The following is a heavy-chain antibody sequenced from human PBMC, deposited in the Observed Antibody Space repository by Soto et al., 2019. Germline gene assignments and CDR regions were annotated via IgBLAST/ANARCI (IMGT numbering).Heavy chain of an antibody. CDR2: VYSTGGT. D-gene: IGHD5-12*01. CDR3: ATKGGYNAQSGFSDAFDI. CDR1: GASLSICRHH. J-gene: IGHJ3*02. V-gene: IGHV4-31*03. Sequence: TLSLTFTFSGASLSICRHHWTWIRKHPGKGLEWLVYVYSTGGTYYNPSLKSRVDISRDTSKNQLSLKLSSVSAADTAVYFCATKGGYNAQSGFSDAFDIWGQGTLVTVS.